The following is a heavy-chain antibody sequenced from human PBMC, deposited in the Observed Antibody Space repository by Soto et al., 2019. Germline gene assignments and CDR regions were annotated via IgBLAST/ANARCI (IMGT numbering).Heavy chain of an antibody. V-gene: IGHV3-33*01. Sequence: QVQLVESGGGVVQPGRSLRLSCAASGFTFNNYGMHWVRQAPGKGLEWLAVIWNDGSNNYYANSVKGRLTISRDNYKNTLYLQMNSLIAEDAAVYYCARRQIPPPTRGAANARCGMDVWGQGTTVTVSS. CDR3: ARRQIPPPTRGAANARCGMDV. J-gene: IGHJ6*02. CDR2: IWNDGSNN. CDR1: GFTFNNYG. D-gene: IGHD6-13*01.